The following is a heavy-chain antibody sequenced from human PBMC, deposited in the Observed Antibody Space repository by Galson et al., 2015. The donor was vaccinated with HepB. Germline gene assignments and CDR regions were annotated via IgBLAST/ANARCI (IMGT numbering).Heavy chain of an antibody. D-gene: IGHD2-2*01. CDR3: AREDHGTSCHAS. Sequence: SLRLSCAASGFTFSTYVMHWVRQPPGKGLEWVAVIWSDGSNENYVDPVKGRFTISRDNSKNTIYLQMNNLRVDDTAVYYCAREDHGTSCHASWGQGTLVTVSS. CDR2: IWSDGSNE. CDR1: GFTFSTYV. V-gene: IGHV3-33*01. J-gene: IGHJ4*02.